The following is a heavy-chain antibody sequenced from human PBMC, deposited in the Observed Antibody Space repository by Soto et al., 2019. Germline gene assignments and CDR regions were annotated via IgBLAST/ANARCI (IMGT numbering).Heavy chain of an antibody. D-gene: IGHD3-16*01. Sequence: ASVKVSCKASGYTFNFYGFTWVRQAPGQGLEWMGWISGFNGNTNYAADLQGRVTMTTDTSTSTAYMELRGLRSVDTAVYYCARIGVSSGHESPDFDSWGQGTLVTVSS. CDR2: ISGFNGNT. J-gene: IGHJ4*02. CDR1: GYTFNFYG. CDR3: ARIGVSSGHESPDFDS. V-gene: IGHV1-18*01.